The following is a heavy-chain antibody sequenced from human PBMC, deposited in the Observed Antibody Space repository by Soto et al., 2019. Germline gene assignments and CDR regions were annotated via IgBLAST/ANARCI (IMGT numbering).Heavy chain of an antibody. V-gene: IGHV4-61*01. Sequence: SETLSLTCTVSGGSVSSGSYYWSWIRQHPGKGLEWIGYIYYSGSTNYNPSLKSRVTISVDTSKNQFSLKLSSVTAADTAVYYCAGGSRDYYYGMDVWGQGTTVTVSS. J-gene: IGHJ6*02. CDR3: AGGSRDYYYGMDV. CDR2: IYYSGST. CDR1: GGSVSSGSYY.